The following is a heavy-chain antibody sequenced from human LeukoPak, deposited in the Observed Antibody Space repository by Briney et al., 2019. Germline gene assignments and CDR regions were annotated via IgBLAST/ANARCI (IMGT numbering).Heavy chain of an antibody. CDR2: IYYSGST. J-gene: IGHJ4*02. D-gene: IGHD2-21*02. V-gene: IGHV4-59*01. CDR3: ARDRAKRLYYFDY. CDR1: GGSISSYY. Sequence: SETLSLTCTVSGGSISSYYWSWIRQPPGKGLEWIGYIYYSGSTNYNPSLKSRVTISVDTSKNQFSLKLSSVTAADTAVYYCARDRAKRLYYFDYWGQGTLVTVSS.